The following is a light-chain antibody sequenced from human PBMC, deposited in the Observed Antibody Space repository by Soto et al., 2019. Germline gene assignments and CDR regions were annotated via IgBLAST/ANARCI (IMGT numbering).Light chain of an antibody. J-gene: IGKJ4*01. CDR2: GAS. CDR1: QSVSNNY. Sequence: EIVLTQSPGTLSLSPGERATLSCRASQSVSNNYLAWYQQKPGQAPRLLIYGASSRATGIPDRFSGSGSGTDFTLTISSLEAEDFAVYYCQQRRYSLTFGGGTNVDIK. V-gene: IGKV3D-20*02. CDR3: QQRRYSLT.